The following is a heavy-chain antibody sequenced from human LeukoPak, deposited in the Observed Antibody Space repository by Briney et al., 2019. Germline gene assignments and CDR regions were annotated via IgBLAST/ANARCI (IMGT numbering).Heavy chain of an antibody. CDR1: GYTFTGYY. J-gene: IGHJ4*02. CDR2: INPNSGGT. CDR3: GRLPYYDDFVY. D-gene: IGHD3-3*01. V-gene: IGHV1-2*02. Sequence: ASVKVPCKASGYTFTGYYLHWVRQAPGQGLEWMGWINPNSGGTNYAQKFQGRVTMTRDTSISTAYMELSRLRSDDTAVYYCGRLPYYDDFVYWGQGTLVTVSS.